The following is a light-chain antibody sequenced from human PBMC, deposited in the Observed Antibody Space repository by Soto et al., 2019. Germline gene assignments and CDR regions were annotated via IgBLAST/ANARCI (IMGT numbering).Light chain of an antibody. CDR1: QSVLYSSNNKNY. CDR3: QQYSCTPWT. CDR2: CAS. Sequence: DIVMTQSPDSLSVTLVERATINCKSSQSVLYSSNNKNYLAWYQQKPGQPPKLLLYCASTRETGDPDRFSGSGSGTDFSLTISSLQAAGVAVNCGQQYSCTPWTFGQGTTV. J-gene: IGKJ1*01. V-gene: IGKV4-1*01.